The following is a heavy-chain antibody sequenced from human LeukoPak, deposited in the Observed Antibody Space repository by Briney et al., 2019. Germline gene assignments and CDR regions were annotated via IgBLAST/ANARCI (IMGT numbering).Heavy chain of an antibody. CDR2: IKQDGSEK. CDR3: AREISSWYRTEGRFGH. Sequence: GGSLRLSCAASAFTFSSYWMTWVRQAPGKGLEWVANIKQDGSEKYYVDSVRGRFTISRDNAKNSLYLQMISLRAEDTAVYYCAREISSWYRTEGRFGHWGQGTLVTVSS. D-gene: IGHD6-13*01. V-gene: IGHV3-7*01. J-gene: IGHJ5*02. CDR1: AFTFSSYW.